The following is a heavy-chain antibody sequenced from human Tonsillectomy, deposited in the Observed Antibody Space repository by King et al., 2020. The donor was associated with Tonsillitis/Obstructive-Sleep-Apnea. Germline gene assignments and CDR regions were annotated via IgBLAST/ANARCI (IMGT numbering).Heavy chain of an antibody. CDR3: ARDRSDYGGGLDV. CDR1: GFTFSSYG. CDR2: IWYDGSNK. V-gene: IGHV3-33*01. Sequence: VQLVESGGGVVQPGRSLRLSCAASGFTFSSYGMHWVRQAPGKGLEWVSVIWYDGSNKYYADSVKGRFTISRDNSKNTLYLQMNSLRAEDTAVYYCARDRSDYGGGLDVWGKGTTVTVSS. J-gene: IGHJ6*04. D-gene: IGHD4-23*01.